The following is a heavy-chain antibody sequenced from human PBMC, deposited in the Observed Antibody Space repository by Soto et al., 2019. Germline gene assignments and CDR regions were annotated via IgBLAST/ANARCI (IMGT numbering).Heavy chain of an antibody. V-gene: IGHV1-2*02. Sequence: QVQLVQSGAEVKKPGASVKVSCKASGYTFTGYYMHWVRQAPGQGLEWMGWINPNSGGTNYAQKFQGRVTMTRDTSISTAYMELSRLRSDDTAVSYCARGRTAMVSNNWFDPWGQGTLVTVSS. D-gene: IGHD5-18*01. CDR3: ARGRTAMVSNNWFDP. J-gene: IGHJ5*02. CDR1: GYTFTGYY. CDR2: INPNSGGT.